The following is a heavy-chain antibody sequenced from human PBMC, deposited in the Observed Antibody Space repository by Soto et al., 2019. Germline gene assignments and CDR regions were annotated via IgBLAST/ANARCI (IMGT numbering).Heavy chain of an antibody. Sequence: PGGSLRLSCAASGFTFSSYSMTWVRQAPGKGLEWVSVISGSGGSAYYADSAKGRFTISRDNSKNTVFLQMNSLRVEDTAVYYCAMALGYFGSGSYYKLYGMDVWGQGTTVTVSS. D-gene: IGHD3-10*01. J-gene: IGHJ6*02. CDR3: AMALGYFGSGSYYKLYGMDV. CDR2: ISGSGGSA. V-gene: IGHV3-23*01. CDR1: GFTFSSYS.